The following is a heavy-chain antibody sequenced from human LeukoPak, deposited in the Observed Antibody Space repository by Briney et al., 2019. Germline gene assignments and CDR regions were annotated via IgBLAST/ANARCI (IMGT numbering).Heavy chain of an antibody. D-gene: IGHD2/OR15-2a*01. CDR2: INSDGSIT. Sequence: PGGSLRLSCAASGFTFSSYWMYWVRQGPGKGLVWVSRINSDGSITNYADSVKGRFTISRDNAKHTLYLQMNSLRAEDTAVYYCARVGTTSNFYFYYGMDVWGQGTTGTVSS. CDR3: ARVGTTSNFYFYYGMDV. CDR1: GFTFSSYW. V-gene: IGHV3-74*01. J-gene: IGHJ6*02.